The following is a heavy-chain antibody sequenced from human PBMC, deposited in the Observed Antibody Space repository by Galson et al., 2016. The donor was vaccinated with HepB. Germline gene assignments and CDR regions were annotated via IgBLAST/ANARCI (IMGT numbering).Heavy chain of an antibody. D-gene: IGHD4-11*01. CDR2: IRGSGGST. CDR1: GFTFSSYA. Sequence: SLRLSCAASGFTFSSYAMSWVRQAPGKGLEWVAAIRGSGGSTYYADSVKGRFTISRDNSKNTLYLQMKSLRAEDTAVYYCAKGDYSNYPVSFDYWGQGTLVTASS. J-gene: IGHJ4*02. CDR3: AKGDYSNYPVSFDY. V-gene: IGHV3-23*01.